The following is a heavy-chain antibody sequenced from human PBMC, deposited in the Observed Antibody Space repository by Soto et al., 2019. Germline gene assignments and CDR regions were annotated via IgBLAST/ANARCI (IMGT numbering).Heavy chain of an antibody. CDR2: IYYSGST. Sequence: SETLSLTFTVSGGSISSSSYYWGWVRQPPGKGLKWIGSIYYSGSTYYNPSLKSRVTISVDTSKNQFSLKLSSVTAADTAVYYCARTYYYYYMDVWGKGTTVT. J-gene: IGHJ6*03. V-gene: IGHV4-39*01. CDR1: GGSISSSSYY. CDR3: ARTYYYYYMDV.